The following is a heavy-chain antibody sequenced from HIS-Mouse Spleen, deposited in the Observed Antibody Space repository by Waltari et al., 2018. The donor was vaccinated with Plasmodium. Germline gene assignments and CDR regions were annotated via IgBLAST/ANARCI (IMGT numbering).Heavy chain of an antibody. Sequence: QVQLQQWGAGLLKPSETLSLTCAVYGGSFSGYYWSWIRQPPGKGLEWIGEIKHSGSNHYNPAPQSRVTLSVDTSKNQFSLKLSSVTAADTAVYYCAVVRPGYYFDYWGQGTLVTVSS. CDR3: AVVRPGYYFDY. CDR1: GGSFSGYY. J-gene: IGHJ4*02. D-gene: IGHD6-6*01. V-gene: IGHV4-34*01. CDR2: IKHSGSN.